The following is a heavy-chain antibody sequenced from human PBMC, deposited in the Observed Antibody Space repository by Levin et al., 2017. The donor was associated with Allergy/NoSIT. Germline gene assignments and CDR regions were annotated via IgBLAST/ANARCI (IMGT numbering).Heavy chain of an antibody. V-gene: IGHV4-59*08. J-gene: IGHJ6*02. D-gene: IGHD1-1*01. CDR3: ARQHQLGYNGVDV. CDR1: GGSISGYY. CDR2: IYNSGSS. Sequence: NAGGSLRLSCTVSGGSISGYYWTWIRQPPGKGLEWIGYIYNSGSSNSNPSLKSRVIISIDTSKKQFSLRLSSVTAADTAVYYCARQHQLGYNGVDVWGQGTTVTVSS.